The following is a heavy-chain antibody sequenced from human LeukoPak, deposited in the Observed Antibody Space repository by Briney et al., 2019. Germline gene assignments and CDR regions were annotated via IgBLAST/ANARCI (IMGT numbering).Heavy chain of an antibody. J-gene: IGHJ4*02. V-gene: IGHV4-34*01. CDR2: INHSGST. CDR1: GGSISGYY. D-gene: IGHD5-18*01. CDR3: ARAPFFRGYSGVDY. Sequence: PSETLSLTCTVSGGSISGYYWSWIRQPPGKGLEWIGEINHSGSTNYNPSLKSRVTISVDTSKNQFSLKLSSVTAADTAVYYCARAPFFRGYSGVDYWGQGTLVTVSS.